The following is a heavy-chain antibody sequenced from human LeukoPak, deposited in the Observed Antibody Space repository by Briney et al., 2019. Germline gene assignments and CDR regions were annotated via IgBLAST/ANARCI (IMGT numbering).Heavy chain of an antibody. D-gene: IGHD6-13*01. CDR2: IYHSGST. CDR1: GYSISSGYY. CDR3: ARIRTRGIADY. V-gene: IGHV4-38-2*02. J-gene: IGHJ4*02. Sequence: SETLSLTCTVSGYSISSGYYWGWIRQPPGKGLEWIGSIYHSGSTYYNPSLKSRVTISVDTSKNQFSLKLSSVTAADTAVYYCARIRTRGIADYWGQGTLVTVSS.